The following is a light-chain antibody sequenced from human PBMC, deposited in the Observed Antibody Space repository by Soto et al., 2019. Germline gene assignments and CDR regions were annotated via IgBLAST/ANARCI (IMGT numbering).Light chain of an antibody. CDR2: DVS. V-gene: IGLV2-14*01. CDR3: SSYTSSSPYVV. Sequence: QSALTQPASVSGSPGHPITISSTGTSSDVGGYNYVSWYQQHPGKAPKLMIYDVSNRPSGVSNRFSGSKSGNTASLTISGLQAEDEADYYCSSYTSSSPYVVFGGGTQLTVL. CDR1: SSDVGGYNY. J-gene: IGLJ2*01.